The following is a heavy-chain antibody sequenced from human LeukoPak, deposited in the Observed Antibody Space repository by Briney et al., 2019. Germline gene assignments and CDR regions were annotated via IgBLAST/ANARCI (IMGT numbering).Heavy chain of an antibody. D-gene: IGHD3-10*01. V-gene: IGHV3-23*01. CDR1: GFTFNTYA. Sequence: GGSLRLSCAASGFTFNTYAMSWVRQAPGKALEWVSTISGSGGTTYYADSVKGRFTISRDNSKNSLYLQMNSLRAEDTAVYYCARVVSYYGSSYRLLDLWGRGTLVTVSS. CDR2: ISGSGGTT. CDR3: ARVVSYYGSSYRLLDL. J-gene: IGHJ2*01.